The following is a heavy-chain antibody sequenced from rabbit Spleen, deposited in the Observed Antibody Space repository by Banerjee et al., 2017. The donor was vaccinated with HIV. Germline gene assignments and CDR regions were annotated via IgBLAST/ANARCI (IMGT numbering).Heavy chain of an antibody. Sequence: LEESGGGLVKPGGTLTLTCTVSGFSFSSNWICWVRQAPGKGLEWIACIDTNDGDTDYANWPKGRFTISKTSSTTVTLQMTSLTAADTATYFCAGNYVNAFDPWGQGTLVTVS. CDR3: AGNYVNAFDP. J-gene: IGHJ2*01. CDR2: IDTNDGDT. V-gene: IGHV1S45*01. CDR1: GFSFSSNW. D-gene: IGHD1-1*01.